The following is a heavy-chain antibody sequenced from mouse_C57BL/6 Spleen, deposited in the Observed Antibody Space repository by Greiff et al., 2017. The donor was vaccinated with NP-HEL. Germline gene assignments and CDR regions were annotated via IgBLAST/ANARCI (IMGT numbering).Heavy chain of an antibody. V-gene: IGHV1-64*01. D-gene: IGHD2-4*01. CDR1: GYTFTSYW. J-gene: IGHJ3*01. CDR3: ARIYYDYDVGRFAY. Sequence: QVHVKQPGAELVKPGASVKLSCKASGYTFTSYWMHWVKQRPGQGLEWIGMIHPNSGSTNYNEKFKSKATLTVDKSSSTAYMQLSSLTSEDSAVYYCARIYYDYDVGRFAYWGQGTLVTVSA. CDR2: IHPNSGST.